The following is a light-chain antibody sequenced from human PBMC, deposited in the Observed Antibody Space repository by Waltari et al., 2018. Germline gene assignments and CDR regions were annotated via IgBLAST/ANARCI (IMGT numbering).Light chain of an antibody. Sequence: QLVLTQSPSASASLGASVKLTCTLSSGHSNYAIAWHQQLPEKGPRCLMKLNSDGSHNKGDGVPDGVSGSSSGAGRYLTISSLQSEDEADYYCQTWGTGIVIFGGGTRLTVL. V-gene: IGLV4-69*01. CDR1: SGHSNYA. CDR3: QTWGTGIVI. J-gene: IGLJ2*01. CDR2: LNSDGSH.